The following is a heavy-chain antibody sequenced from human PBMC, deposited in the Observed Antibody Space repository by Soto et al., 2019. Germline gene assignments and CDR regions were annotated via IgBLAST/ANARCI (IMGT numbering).Heavy chain of an antibody. Sequence: QVQLQQWGAGPLRPLETLSLTCGVSGGSFSGYYWAWIRQSPGKGLEWIGEINDRGSINYNPSLKSRVSISVDTSKNHYSLKLRSVTAADTAVYYGARESHDIWTGPPWVWYFDLWGRGTLVTV. CDR2: INDRGSI. D-gene: IGHD3-9*01. V-gene: IGHV4-34*01. CDR1: GGSFSGYY. CDR3: ARESHDIWTGPPWVWYFDL. J-gene: IGHJ2*01.